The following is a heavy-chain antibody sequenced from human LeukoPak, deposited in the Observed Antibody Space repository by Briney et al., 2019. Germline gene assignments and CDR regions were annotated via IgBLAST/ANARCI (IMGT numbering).Heavy chain of an antibody. D-gene: IGHD3-22*01. V-gene: IGHV4-34*01. CDR3: ASFYASSGYYDY. CDR2: INHSGST. J-gene: IGHJ4*02. CDR1: GGSFSGYY. Sequence: SETLSLNCAVYGGSFSGYYWSWIRQPPGKGLEWIEEINHSGSTNYNPSLKSRVTISVDTSKNQFSLKPSSVTAADTAVYYCASFYASSGYYDYWGQGTLVTVSS.